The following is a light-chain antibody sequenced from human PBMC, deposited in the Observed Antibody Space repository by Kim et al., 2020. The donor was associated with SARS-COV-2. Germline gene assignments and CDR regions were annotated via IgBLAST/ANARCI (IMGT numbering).Light chain of an antibody. Sequence: VSPGHAVSISCSGEKLGDTYVCWYQLRPGQSPVLLIYQDNKRPSGIPERFSGSNSGDTATLTISGTQTMDEADYYCKAWGSSTVVFGGGTQLTVL. CDR3: KAWGSSTVV. CDR2: QDN. V-gene: IGLV3-1*01. CDR1: KLGDTY. J-gene: IGLJ2*01.